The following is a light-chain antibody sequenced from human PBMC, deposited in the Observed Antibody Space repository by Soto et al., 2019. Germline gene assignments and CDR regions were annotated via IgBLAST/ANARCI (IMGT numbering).Light chain of an antibody. Sequence: QSALTQPASVSGSPGQSITISCTGTSSGVGGYNYVSWYQQHPGKAPKLMIYEVSNRPSGVSNRFSGSKSGNTASLTISGLQAEDEADYYCSSHTSSSTPYVFGTGTKLTVL. J-gene: IGLJ1*01. CDR3: SSHTSSSTPYV. CDR1: SSGVGGYNY. CDR2: EVS. V-gene: IGLV2-14*01.